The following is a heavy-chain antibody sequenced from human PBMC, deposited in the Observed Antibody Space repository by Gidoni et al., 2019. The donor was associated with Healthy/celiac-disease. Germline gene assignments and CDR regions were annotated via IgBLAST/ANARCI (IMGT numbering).Heavy chain of an antibody. V-gene: IGHV3-33*01. CDR2: IWYDGSNK. D-gene: IGHD6-19*01. Sequence: QVQLVESGGGVVQPGRSLRLSCAASGFTFSSYGMHWVRQAPGKGLAWVAVIWYDGSNKYYADSVKGRFTISRDNSKNTLYLQMNSLRAEDTAVYYCARESGYGSGWYYFDYWGQGTWSPSPQ. J-gene: IGHJ4*02. CDR1: GFTFSSYG. CDR3: ARESGYGSGWYYFDY.